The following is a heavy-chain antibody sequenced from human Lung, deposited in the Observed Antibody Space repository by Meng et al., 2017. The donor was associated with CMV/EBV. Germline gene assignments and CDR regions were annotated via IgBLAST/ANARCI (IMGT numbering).Heavy chain of an antibody. CDR2: LSGSGGAT. D-gene: IGHD4-23*01. CDR1: GFTFSNYA. Sequence: SCAASGFTFSNYAMSWVRQAPGKGLEWVSALSGSGGATYYADSVKGRFTISRDNSKSTVYLQMKSLRAEDTAVYYCARNPGGRPNWFDPWGQGTLVTVSS. CDR3: ARNPGGRPNWFDP. J-gene: IGHJ5*02. V-gene: IGHV3-23*01.